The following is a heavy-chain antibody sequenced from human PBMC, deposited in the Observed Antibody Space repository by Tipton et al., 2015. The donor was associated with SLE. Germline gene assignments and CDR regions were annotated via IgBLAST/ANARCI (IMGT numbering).Heavy chain of an antibody. J-gene: IGHJ6*03. CDR1: GFTFSSYG. CDR3: ARGDQYGHYGGPYMDV. Sequence: GSLRLSCAASGFTFSSYGMHWVRQAPGKGLEWVAFIRYDGSNKYYADSVKGRFTISRDNSKNTLYLQMNSLRAGDTAVYYCARGDQYGHYGGPYMDVWGKGTTVTVSS. D-gene: IGHD4-23*01. V-gene: IGHV3-30*02. CDR2: IRYDGSNK.